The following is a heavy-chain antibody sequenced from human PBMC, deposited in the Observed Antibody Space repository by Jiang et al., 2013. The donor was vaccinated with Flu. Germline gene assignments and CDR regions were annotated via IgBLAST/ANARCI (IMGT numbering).Heavy chain of an antibody. Sequence: LVQPGGSLRLSCAASGFTFSSYWMHWVRQAPGKGLVWVSRINSDGSSTSYADSVKGRFTISRDNAKNTLYLQMNSQGAEDTAVYYCAREEEVAGTFDYWGQGTLVTVSS. CDR3: AREEEVAGTFDY. J-gene: IGHJ4*02. V-gene: IGHV3-74*01. D-gene: IGHD6-19*01. CDR2: INSDGSST. CDR1: GFTFSSYW.